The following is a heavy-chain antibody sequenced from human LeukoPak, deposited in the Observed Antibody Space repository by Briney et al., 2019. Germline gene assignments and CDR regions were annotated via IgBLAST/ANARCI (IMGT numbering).Heavy chain of an antibody. V-gene: IGHV3-9*01. J-gene: IGHJ4*02. D-gene: IGHD6-13*01. CDR3: ARDNLAAAYQN. CDR1: GFTFDDYA. Sequence: PGRSLRLSCAASGFTFDDYAMHWVRQAPGKGLEWVSGISWNSGSIGYADSVKGRFTISRDNAKSSLYLQMNSLRAEDTAVYYCARDNLAAAYQNWGQGTLVTVSS. CDR2: ISWNSGSI.